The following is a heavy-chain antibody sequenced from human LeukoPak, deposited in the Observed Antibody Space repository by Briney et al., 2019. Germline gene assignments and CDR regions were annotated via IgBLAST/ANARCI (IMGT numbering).Heavy chain of an antibody. CDR1: GGSVSGYY. J-gene: IGHJ3*02. Sequence: SETLSLTCTVSGGSVSGYYWSWIRQPPGKGLEFIAYIYYSGSTSYYPSLKSRVTISVDTSKNQFSLRLSSVTVADTAVYYCARIPRRDAFDIWGQGTMVTVSS. CDR3: ARIPRRDAFDI. CDR2: IYYSGST. V-gene: IGHV4-59*08.